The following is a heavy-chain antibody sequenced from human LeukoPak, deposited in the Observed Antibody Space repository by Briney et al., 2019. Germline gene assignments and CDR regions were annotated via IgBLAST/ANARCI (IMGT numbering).Heavy chain of an antibody. CDR2: IYYSGST. Sequence: SETLSLTCYVSGASISSGSNYWSWIRQPPGKGLEWIGYIYYSGSTNYNPSLKSRVTISLDTSKNQFSLNLSSVTAADTAVYYCARKSFHTSSYDYWGRGTLVTVSS. D-gene: IGHD2-2*01. J-gene: IGHJ4*02. CDR3: ARKSFHTSSYDY. CDR1: GASISSGSNY. V-gene: IGHV4-61*01.